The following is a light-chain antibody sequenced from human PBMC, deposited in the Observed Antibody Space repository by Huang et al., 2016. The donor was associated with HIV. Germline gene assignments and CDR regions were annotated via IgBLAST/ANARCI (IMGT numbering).Light chain of an antibody. Sequence: EIVMTQSPATLSVSPGERATLSCRASRSVSSNLARLPARFSASGSGTEFTLTISSLQSEDFAVYYCQHYNNWPRTFGQGTKVEIK. V-gene: IGKV3-15*01. J-gene: IGKJ1*01. CDR1: RSVS. CDR3: QHYNNWPRT.